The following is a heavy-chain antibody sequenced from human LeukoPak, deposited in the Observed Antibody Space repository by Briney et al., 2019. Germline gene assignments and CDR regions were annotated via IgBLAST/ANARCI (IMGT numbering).Heavy chain of an antibody. J-gene: IGHJ3*02. D-gene: IGHD3-10*01. V-gene: IGHV4-39*07. CDR2: INHSGST. Sequence: SETLSLTCTVSGGSISSSSYYWSWIRQPPGKGLEWIGEINHSGSTNYNPSLKSRVTISVDTSKNQFSLKLSSVTAADTAVYYCARGPQKPRLLWFGELSPDAFDIWGQGTMVTVSS. CDR1: GGSISSSSYY. CDR3: ARGPQKPRLLWFGELSPDAFDI.